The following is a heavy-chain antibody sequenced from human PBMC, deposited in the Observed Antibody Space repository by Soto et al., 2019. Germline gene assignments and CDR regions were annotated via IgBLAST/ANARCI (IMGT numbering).Heavy chain of an antibody. CDR2: IYYSGST. D-gene: IGHD6-6*01. V-gene: IGHV4-59*08. Sequence: PSETLSLTCTVSGGSISSYYWSWIRQPPGKGLEWIGYIYYSGSTNYNPSLKSRVTISVDTSKNQFSLKLSSVTAADTAVYYCARGLSSSSLLYFDYWGQGTLVTVSS. J-gene: IGHJ4*02. CDR1: GGSISSYY. CDR3: ARGLSSSSLLYFDY.